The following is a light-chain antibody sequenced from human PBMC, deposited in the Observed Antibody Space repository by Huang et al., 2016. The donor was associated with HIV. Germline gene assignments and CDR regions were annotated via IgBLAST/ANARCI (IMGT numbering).Light chain of an antibody. CDR2: GAS. J-gene: IGKJ1*01. V-gene: IGKV3-15*01. CDR1: QNVGSK. CDR3: QQYNIWPPWT. Sequence: EVVMMQSPGTLSVSPGERATLSCRASQNVGSKLAWYQQKPGQAPRLLIFGASTRADDIPARFSGSGSGTDFTLTISSLQSEDFAVYYCQQYNIWPPWTFGQGTKVEIK.